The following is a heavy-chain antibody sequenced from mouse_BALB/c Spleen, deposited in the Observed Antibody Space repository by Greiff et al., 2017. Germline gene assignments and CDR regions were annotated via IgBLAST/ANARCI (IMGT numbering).Heavy chain of an antibody. V-gene: IGHV1-67*01. J-gene: IGHJ4*01. CDR3: AREAFDAMDY. CDR2: ISTYYGNT. CDR1: SYTFTDYA. Sequence: QVQLKQSGPELVRPGVSVKISCKGSSYTFTDYAMHWVKQSHAKSLEWIGVISTYYGNTNYNQKFKGKATMTVDKSSSTAYMELARLTSEDSAVYYCAREAFDAMDYWGQGTSVTVSS.